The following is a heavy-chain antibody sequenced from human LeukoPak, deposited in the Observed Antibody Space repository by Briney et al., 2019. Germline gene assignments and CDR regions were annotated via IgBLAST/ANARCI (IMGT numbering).Heavy chain of an antibody. CDR1: GFTFSSYA. CDR2: IYSGGSA. J-gene: IGHJ4*02. D-gene: IGHD5-12*01. V-gene: IGHV3-23*03. Sequence: GGSLRLSCAASGFTFSSYAMSWVRQAPGKGLEWVSLIYSGGSAYYAGSVKGRFTISRDNAKNSLYLQMNSLRADDTAVYYCARGSGGYESAFDYWGQGTLVTVSS. CDR3: ARGSGGYESAFDY.